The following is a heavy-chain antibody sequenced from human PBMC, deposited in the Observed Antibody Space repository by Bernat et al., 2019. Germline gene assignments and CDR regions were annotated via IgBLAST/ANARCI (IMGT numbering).Heavy chain of an antibody. J-gene: IGHJ4*02. CDR1: GFTFSSYA. CDR2: ISYDGSNK. D-gene: IGHD2-15*01. V-gene: IGHV3-30-3*01. Sequence: QVQLVESGGGVVQPGRSLRLSCAASGFTFSSYAMHWVRQAPGKGLEWVAVISYDGSNKYYADSVKGRFTISRDNSKNTLYLQMNSLRAEDTAVYYCERDLSGIDEGDPFDYWGQGTLVTVSS. CDR3: ERDLSGIDEGDPFDY.